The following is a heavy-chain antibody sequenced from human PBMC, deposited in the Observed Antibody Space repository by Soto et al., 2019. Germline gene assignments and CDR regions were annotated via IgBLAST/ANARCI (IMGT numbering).Heavy chain of an antibody. CDR1: GFTFTSYA. J-gene: IGHJ4*02. V-gene: IGHV3-23*01. CDR2: ISSGGST. CDR3: AKRRGAGGHSDY. D-gene: IGHD2-15*01. Sequence: ESGGGLVQPEGSLRLSCAASGFTFTSYAMGWVRQAPGKGLEWVSVISSGGSTYYADSVRGRFTISRDNSKDTLSLQMNSLRAEDTAVYYCAKRRGAGGHSDYWGQGALFTVSS.